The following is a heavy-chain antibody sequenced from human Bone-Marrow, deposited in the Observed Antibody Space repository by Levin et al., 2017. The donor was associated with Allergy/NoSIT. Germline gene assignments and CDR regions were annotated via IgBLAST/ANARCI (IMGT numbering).Heavy chain of an antibody. D-gene: IGHD3-22*01. V-gene: IGHV3-53*01. J-gene: IGHJ5*02. CDR1: GFTVSGNY. CDR3: ARLPNYYHDSGYFWWCDP. CDR2: IYGDDST. Sequence: GGSLRLSCAASGFTVSGNYMTWVRQAPGKGLEWVSIIYGDDSTFYADSVKGRFTISRDNSKNTLYLQMSSLRAEDTAVYYCARLPNYYHDSGYFWWCDPWGQGTLVTVSS.